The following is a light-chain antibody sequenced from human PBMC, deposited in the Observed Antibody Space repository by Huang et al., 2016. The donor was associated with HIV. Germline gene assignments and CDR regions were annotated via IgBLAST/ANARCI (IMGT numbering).Light chain of an antibody. Sequence: DIVMIQPQLSLPVTPGELASISCRSSQSLLESKGKTYLDWYLQKPGQSPQRLMYMAFYRASGVPDRFSVGGSGTNFTLKISKVEAEDVGIYYCMQALQTPYTFGQGTRLEIK. CDR1: QSLLESKGKTY. CDR2: MAF. V-gene: IGKV2-28*01. CDR3: MQALQTPYT. J-gene: IGKJ2*01.